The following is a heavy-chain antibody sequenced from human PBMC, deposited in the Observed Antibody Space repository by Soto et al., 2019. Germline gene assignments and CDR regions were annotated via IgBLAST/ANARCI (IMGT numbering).Heavy chain of an antibody. D-gene: IGHD3-3*01. CDR2: TYYRSKWYN. CDR3: ARAGDYDSWSGYTSQYYYYGMDV. Sequence: SQTLSLTCVISGDRVSSNRAALNLIRQSPSRGLEWLGRTYYRSKWYNDYAVSVKSRMTINPDTSKNQFSLQLNSVTPEDTAVYYCARAGDYDSWSGYTSQYYYYGMDVWDQGTTVTVSS. CDR1: GDRVSSNRAA. J-gene: IGHJ6*02. V-gene: IGHV6-1*01.